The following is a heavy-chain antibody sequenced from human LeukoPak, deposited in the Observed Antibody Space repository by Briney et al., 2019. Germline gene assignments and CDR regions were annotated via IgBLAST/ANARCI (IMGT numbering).Heavy chain of an antibody. Sequence: PSETLSLTCTVSGGSISSSSYYWGWLRQPPGKGLEWIGSIYYSGSTYYNPSLKSRVTISVDTSKNQFSLKLSSVTAADTAVYYCARVPVMFVEGFDYWGQGTLVTVSS. J-gene: IGHJ4*02. V-gene: IGHV4-39*07. CDR2: IYYSGST. CDR3: ARVPVMFVEGFDY. CDR1: GGSISSSSYY. D-gene: IGHD3-10*02.